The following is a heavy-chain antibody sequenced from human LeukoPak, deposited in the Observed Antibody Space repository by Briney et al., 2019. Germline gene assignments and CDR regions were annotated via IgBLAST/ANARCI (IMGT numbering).Heavy chain of an antibody. CDR3: ARAKLGDPVAFDI. J-gene: IGHJ3*02. CDR1: GGSFSGYY. Sequence: SETLSLTCAVYGGSFSGYYWNWIRQPPGKALEWIGEIDHSGSTKYNPSLKRRITISVDSSKNQFSLRLTSVTAADTAVYYCARAKLGDPVAFDIWGQGTSVTVSS. CDR2: IDHSGST. V-gene: IGHV4-34*01. D-gene: IGHD3-10*01.